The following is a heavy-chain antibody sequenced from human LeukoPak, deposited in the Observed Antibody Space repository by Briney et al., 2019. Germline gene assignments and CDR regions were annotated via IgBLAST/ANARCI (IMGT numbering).Heavy chain of an antibody. Sequence: RPSETLSLTCAVYGGSFSGYYWSWIRQPPGKGLEWIGEINHSGSTNYNPSLKSRVTISVDTSKNQFSLKLSSVTAADTAVYYCARGDSSGYFDYWGQGTLVTVSS. CDR1: GGSFSGYY. CDR3: ARGDSSGYFDY. J-gene: IGHJ4*02. CDR2: INHSGST. D-gene: IGHD3-22*01. V-gene: IGHV4-34*01.